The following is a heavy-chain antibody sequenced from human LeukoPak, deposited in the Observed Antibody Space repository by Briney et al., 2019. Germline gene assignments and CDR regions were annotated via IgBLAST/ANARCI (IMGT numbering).Heavy chain of an antibody. Sequence: PSETLSLTCTVSGGSISNYYWNWIRQPPGKGPEWIGYIYYTGNTNYNPSLKGRVTISVDTSKNQFSLKLSSVTAADTAVYYCARDRLQLQSWGQGTLVTVSS. D-gene: IGHD1-1*01. J-gene: IGHJ5*02. V-gene: IGHV4-59*01. CDR3: ARDRLQLQS. CDR1: GGSISNYY. CDR2: IYYTGNT.